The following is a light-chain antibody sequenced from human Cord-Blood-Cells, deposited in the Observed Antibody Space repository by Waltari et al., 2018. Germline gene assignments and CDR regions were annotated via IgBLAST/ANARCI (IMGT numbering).Light chain of an antibody. CDR2: GAS. CDR1: QSVSSSY. V-gene: IGKV3-20*01. CDR3: QQYGSSPLT. J-gene: IGKJ4*01. Sequence: DIVLTQSQGTLSLSPGERATLSCRASQSVSSSYLAWYQQTPGQAPRLLIYGASSRATGIPDRFSGSGSGTDFTLTISRLEPEDFAVYYCQQYGSSPLTFGGGTKVEIK.